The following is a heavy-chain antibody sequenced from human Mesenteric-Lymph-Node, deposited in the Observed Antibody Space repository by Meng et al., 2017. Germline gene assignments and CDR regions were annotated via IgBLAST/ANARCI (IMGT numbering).Heavy chain of an antibody. Sequence: GESLKISCAASGFTFSGSAMHWVRQASGKGLEWVGRIRSKANSYATAYAASVKGRFTISRDDSKNTAYLQMNSLKTEDTAVYYCAKHRFGESYGGNAFDLWGQGTMVTVSS. V-gene: IGHV3-73*01. CDR1: GFTFSGSA. D-gene: IGHD3-10*01. CDR3: AKHRFGESYGGNAFDL. J-gene: IGHJ3*01. CDR2: IRSKANSYAT.